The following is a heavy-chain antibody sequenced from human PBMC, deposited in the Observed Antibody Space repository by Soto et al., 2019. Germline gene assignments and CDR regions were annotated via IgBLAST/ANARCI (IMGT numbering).Heavy chain of an antibody. CDR1: GFTFSSYA. CDR2: ISYDGSNK. Sequence: QVQLVESGGGVVQPGGSLRLSCAACGFTFSSYAMHWVRQAPGKGLEWVAVISYDGSNKYYADSVKGRFTISRDNSKNPLYLQMISVRAEDTAVYYCARDCCSGGSCEVDYWGQGTLVTVSS. J-gene: IGHJ4*02. D-gene: IGHD2-15*01. CDR3: ARDCCSGGSCEVDY. V-gene: IGHV3-30-3*01.